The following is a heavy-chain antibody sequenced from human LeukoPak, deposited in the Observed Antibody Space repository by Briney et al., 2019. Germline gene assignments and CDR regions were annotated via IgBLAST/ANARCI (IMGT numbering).Heavy chain of an antibody. CDR2: IKQDGSEK. Sequence: PGGSLRLSCAASGFTFSSYWMSWVRQAPGKGLEWVANIKQDGSEKYYVDSVKGRFTISRDNAKNSLYLQMNSLRAEDTAAYYCARDFLQQWLVYYYYYMDVWGKGTTVTVSS. V-gene: IGHV3-7*01. J-gene: IGHJ6*03. D-gene: IGHD6-19*01. CDR3: ARDFLQQWLVYYYYYMDV. CDR1: GFTFSSYW.